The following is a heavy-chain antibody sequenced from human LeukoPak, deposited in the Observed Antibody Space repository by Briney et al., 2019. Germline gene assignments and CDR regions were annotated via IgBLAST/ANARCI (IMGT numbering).Heavy chain of an antibody. CDR2: ISWNSGSI. J-gene: IGHJ6*02. Sequence: PGGSLRLSCAASGFTFDDYAMHWVRQAPGKGLEWVSGISWNSGSIGYADSVKGRFTISRDNAKNSLYLQMNSLRAEDTALYYCVKDNGIVVVSYGMDVWGQGTTVTVSS. CDR1: GFTFDDYA. V-gene: IGHV3-9*01. D-gene: IGHD3-22*01. CDR3: VKDNGIVVVSYGMDV.